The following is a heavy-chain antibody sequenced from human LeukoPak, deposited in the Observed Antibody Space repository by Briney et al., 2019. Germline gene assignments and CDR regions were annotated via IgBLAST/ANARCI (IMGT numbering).Heavy chain of an antibody. V-gene: IGHV1-18*01. J-gene: IGHJ6*03. Sequence: ASVKVSCKASGYTFTSYGINWVRQATGQGLEWMGWINPYSGNTDYAQNLQGRVTMTTDTSTSTAYMEVRSLRSDVTAVFYCARSIFGRYYYMDVWGKGNTVTVSS. CDR1: GYTFTSYG. CDR2: INPYSGNT. D-gene: IGHD3-3*01. CDR3: ARSIFGRYYYMDV.